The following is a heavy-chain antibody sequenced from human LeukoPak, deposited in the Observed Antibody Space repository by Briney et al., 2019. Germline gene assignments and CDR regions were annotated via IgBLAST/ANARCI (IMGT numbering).Heavy chain of an antibody. D-gene: IGHD1-26*01. CDR3: ARDQSGSYYSYFDY. Sequence: ASVKVSCKTSGYTFTSYGISWVRQAPGQGLEWMGWISAYNGNTNYAQKLQGRVTMTTDTSTSTAYMELRSLRSDDTAVYYCARDQSGSYYSYFDYWGQGTLVTVSS. CDR2: ISAYNGNT. J-gene: IGHJ4*02. V-gene: IGHV1-18*01. CDR1: GYTFTSYG.